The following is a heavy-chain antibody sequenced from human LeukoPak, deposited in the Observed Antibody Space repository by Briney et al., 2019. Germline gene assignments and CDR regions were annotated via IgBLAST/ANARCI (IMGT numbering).Heavy chain of an antibody. V-gene: IGHV3-21*01. CDR1: GFTFSSYS. Sequence: GGSLRLSCAASGFTFSSYSMNWVRQAPGKGLEWVSSISSSSSYIYYADSVKGRFTISRDNAKNSLYLQMSSLRAEDTAVYYCARRRSSTHYYYGMDVWGQGTTVTVSS. J-gene: IGHJ6*02. CDR3: ARRRSSTHYYYGMDV. CDR2: ISSSSSYI. D-gene: IGHD2-2*01.